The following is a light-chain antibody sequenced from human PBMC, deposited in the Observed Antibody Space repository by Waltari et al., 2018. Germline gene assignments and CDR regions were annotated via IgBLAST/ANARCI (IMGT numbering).Light chain of an antibody. Sequence: IVMTQSPDSLAVFLGQRAIINCKSSQRVLYISNNKNYLAWYQQQPGQPPKLLIYWASTRELGVPDRFSGSGSGTDFTLTINSLQAEDVAVYYCQQYVVIPWTFGQGTKVEVK. CDR3: QQYVVIPWT. J-gene: IGKJ1*01. CDR2: WAS. CDR1: QRVLYISNNKNY. V-gene: IGKV4-1*01.